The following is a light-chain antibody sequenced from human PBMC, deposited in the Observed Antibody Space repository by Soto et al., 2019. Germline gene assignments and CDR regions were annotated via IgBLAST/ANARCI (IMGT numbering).Light chain of an antibody. CDR2: DVS. V-gene: IGLV2-14*01. J-gene: IGLJ1*01. CDR1: SGDVGAYDF. CDR3: VSFTVTYTYV. Sequence: QSVLTQPASVSGSPGRSITISCTGTSGDVGAYDFVSWYQHHPGKAPRLVIYDVSRRPAGASDRFSGSKSGSTASLTISTLQAEDEADYYCVSFTVTYTYVFGTGTKVTVL.